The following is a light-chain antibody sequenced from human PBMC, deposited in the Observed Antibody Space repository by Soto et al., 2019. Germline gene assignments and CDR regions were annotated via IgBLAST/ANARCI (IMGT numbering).Light chain of an antibody. Sequence: EIVLTQSPGTLSLSPGERATLSCRASQSVSSTFLTWYQQKPGQAPRLLIYGASSRATGIPDRFSGSGYGTDFTLTISRLEPEDFAVYYCQQYDSSRLTFGGGTKVEIK. J-gene: IGKJ4*01. CDR1: QSVSSTF. CDR3: QQYDSSRLT. CDR2: GAS. V-gene: IGKV3-20*01.